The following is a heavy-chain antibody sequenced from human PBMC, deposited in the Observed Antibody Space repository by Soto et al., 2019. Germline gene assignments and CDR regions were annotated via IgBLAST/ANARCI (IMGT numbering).Heavy chain of an antibody. Sequence: ASVKVSCKASGYTFTSYDINWVRQATGQGLEGMGWMNPNSGNTGYAQKFQGRVTMTRNTSISTAYMELSSLRSEDTAVYYCARGGGYYDSSGYNNAFDIWGQGTMVTVSS. V-gene: IGHV1-8*01. J-gene: IGHJ3*02. CDR2: MNPNSGNT. D-gene: IGHD3-22*01. CDR3: ARGGGYYDSSGYNNAFDI. CDR1: GYTFTSYD.